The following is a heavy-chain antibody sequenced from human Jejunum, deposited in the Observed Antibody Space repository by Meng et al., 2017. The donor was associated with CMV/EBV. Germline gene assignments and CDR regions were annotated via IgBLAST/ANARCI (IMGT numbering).Heavy chain of an antibody. CDR3: AHRPTTGWFFDY. V-gene: IGHV2-5*02. J-gene: IGHJ4*02. CDR1: GFSLTTSGVG. D-gene: IGHD4-11*01. Sequence: QSTLKESGPTLLKPTQTLTLTCTFSGFSLTTSGVGVGWIRQPPGKALEWLALIYWDDDKRYSPSLKSRLAITKDTSKNQVVLTMTNLDPVDTAIYYCAHRPTTGWFFDYWGQGTLVTVSS. CDR2: IYWDDDK.